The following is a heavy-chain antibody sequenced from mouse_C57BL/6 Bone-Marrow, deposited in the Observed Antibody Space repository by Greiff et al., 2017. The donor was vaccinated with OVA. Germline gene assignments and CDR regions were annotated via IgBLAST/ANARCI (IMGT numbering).Heavy chain of an antibody. D-gene: IGHD3-2*01. CDR1: GYSITSGYY. CDR2: ISYDGSN. V-gene: IGHV3-6*01. Sequence: EVQLQESGPGLVKPSQSLSLTCSVTGYSITSGYYWNWIRQFPGNKLEWMGYISYDGSNNYNPSLKNRISITRDTSKNQFFLKLNSVTTEDTATYYCAGGETARDDYWGQGTTLTVSS. CDR3: AGGETARDDY. J-gene: IGHJ2*01.